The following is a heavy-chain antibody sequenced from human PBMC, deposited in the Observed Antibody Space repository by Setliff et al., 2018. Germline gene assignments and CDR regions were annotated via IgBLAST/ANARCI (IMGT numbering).Heavy chain of an antibody. V-gene: IGHV4-59*11. CDR2: IYHSGNT. D-gene: IGHD3-3*01. J-gene: IGHJ3*02. CDR3: ARGKTFSGAFIWAFDS. CDR1: GGSIDSHY. Sequence: SETLSLTCSVSGGSIDSHYWSWIRQPPGKGLEWIGSIYHSGNTNYNPSLKSRVTISIDTSKNQFSLKLSSVTAAVTAVYHCARGKTFSGAFIWAFDSWGQGRMVTVSS.